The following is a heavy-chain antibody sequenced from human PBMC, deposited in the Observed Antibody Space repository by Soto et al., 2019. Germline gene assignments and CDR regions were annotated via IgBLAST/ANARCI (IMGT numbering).Heavy chain of an antibody. D-gene: IGHD3-22*01. CDR2: INHSGST. CDR1: GGSFSGYY. J-gene: IGHJ4*02. V-gene: IGHV4-34*01. Sequence: PSETLSLTCAVYGGSFSGYYWSWIRQPPGKGLEWIGEINHSGSTNYNPSLKSRVTISVDTSKNQFSLKLSSVTAADTAVYYCARGSWWGYYDSSGYYNYWGQGTLVTVSS. CDR3: ARGSWWGYYDSSGYYNY.